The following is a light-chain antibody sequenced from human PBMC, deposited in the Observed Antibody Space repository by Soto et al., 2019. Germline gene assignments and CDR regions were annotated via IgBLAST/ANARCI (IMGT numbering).Light chain of an antibody. Sequence: QSVLTQPHSVSGAPGQRVTISCTGSSSNIGAVYDVHWYQQLPGTAPKLLIYGNSNRPSGVPDRFSGSKSGTSASLAITGLQAEEEADYYFQSYDSSLSGFVFGTGTKLTVL. CDR1: SSNIGAVYD. CDR3: QSYDSSLSGFV. CDR2: GNS. J-gene: IGLJ1*01. V-gene: IGLV1-40*01.